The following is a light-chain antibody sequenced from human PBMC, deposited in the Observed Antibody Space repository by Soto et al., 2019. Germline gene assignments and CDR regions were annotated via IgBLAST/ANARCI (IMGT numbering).Light chain of an antibody. Sequence: DIQMTQSPSTLSASVGDRVTITCRASHSFSSWLAWYQQKPGKAPKLLIYDATSLESGVPSRFSGSGSGTEFTLTIISLQPDDFATYYCQQYNTYSRTFGQGTKLEIK. CDR1: HSFSSW. J-gene: IGKJ1*01. CDR3: QQYNTYSRT. V-gene: IGKV1-5*01. CDR2: DAT.